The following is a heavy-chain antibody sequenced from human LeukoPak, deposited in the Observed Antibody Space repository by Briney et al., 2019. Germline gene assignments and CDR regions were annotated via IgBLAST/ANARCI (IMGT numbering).Heavy chain of an antibody. J-gene: IGHJ4*02. V-gene: IGHV1-69*04. Sequence: AAVKVSCKASGGTFSSYAISWVRQAPGQGLEWMGRIIPILGIANYAQKFQGRVTITADKSTSTAYMELSSLRSEDTAVYYCASLYSSSCWGQGTLVTVSS. CDR2: IIPILGIA. CDR1: GGTFSSYA. CDR3: ASLYSSSC. D-gene: IGHD6-6*01.